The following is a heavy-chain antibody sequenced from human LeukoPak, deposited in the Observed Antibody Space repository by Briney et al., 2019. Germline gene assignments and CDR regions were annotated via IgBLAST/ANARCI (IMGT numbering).Heavy chain of an antibody. J-gene: IGHJ4*02. D-gene: IGHD3-3*01. CDR2: ISSSSSYI. CDR1: GFTFSSYS. Sequence: GGSLRLSCAASGFTFSSYSMNWVRQAPGKGLEWVSSISSSSSYIYYADSVKGRFTISRDNAKNSLYLQMNSLRAEDTAVYYCARVGAGGLGLGYWGQGTLVTVSS. V-gene: IGHV3-21*01. CDR3: ARVGAGGLGLGY.